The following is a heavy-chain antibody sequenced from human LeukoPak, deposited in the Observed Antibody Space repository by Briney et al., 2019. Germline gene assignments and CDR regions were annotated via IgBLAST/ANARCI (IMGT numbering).Heavy chain of an antibody. CDR2: IYYSGST. V-gene: IGHV4-59*01. J-gene: IGHJ4*02. D-gene: IGHD6-13*01. Sequence: PSETLSLTCTVSGCSISSYYWSWIRQPPGKGLEWIGYIYYSGSTNYNPSLKSRVTISVDTSKNQFSLKLSSVTAADTAVYYCARAGAAGPYPDYWGQGTLVTVSS. CDR3: ARAGAAGPYPDY. CDR1: GCSISSYY.